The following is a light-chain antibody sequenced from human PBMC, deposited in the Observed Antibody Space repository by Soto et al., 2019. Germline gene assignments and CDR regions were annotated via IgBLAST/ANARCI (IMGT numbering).Light chain of an antibody. Sequence: QSALTQPASVSGSPGQSITISCTGTSSDVGGSKLVSWYQPHPGKAPKLIIYEDTKRPSGVSTRFSGSKSGNTASLTISGLQAEDEADYYCCSYASSATWVFGGGTKLTVL. J-gene: IGLJ3*02. CDR2: EDT. V-gene: IGLV2-23*01. CDR1: SSDVGGSKL. CDR3: CSYASSATWV.